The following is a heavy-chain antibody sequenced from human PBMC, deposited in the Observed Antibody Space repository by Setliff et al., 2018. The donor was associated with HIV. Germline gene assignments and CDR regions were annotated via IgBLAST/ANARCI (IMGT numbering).Heavy chain of an antibody. CDR3: ARFGYCSSTSCYYYYYMDV. CDR1: GGSISRSSYY. D-gene: IGHD2-2*03. J-gene: IGHJ6*03. CDR2: ISYSGIT. V-gene: IGHV4-39*07. Sequence: PSETLSLTCTVFGGSISRSSYYWGWIRQPPGKGLEWIASISYSGITYYNPSLKSRVTISVDTSKNQFSLKLSSVTAADTAVYYCARFGYCSSTSCYYYYYMDVWGKGTTVTVSS.